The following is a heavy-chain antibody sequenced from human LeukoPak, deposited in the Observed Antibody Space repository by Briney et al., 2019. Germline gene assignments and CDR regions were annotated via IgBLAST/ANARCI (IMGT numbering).Heavy chain of an antibody. CDR3: ARGLRYIAAAGKAFDI. J-gene: IGHJ3*02. CDR2: ISAYNGNT. Sequence: GASVKVSCKASGYTFTSYGISWVRQAPGQGLEWMGWISAYNGNTNYAQKLQGRVTMTTDTSTSTAYMELRSLRSDDTAVYYCARGLRYIAAAGKAFDIWGQGTMVTVSS. D-gene: IGHD6-13*01. V-gene: IGHV1-18*01. CDR1: GYTFTSYG.